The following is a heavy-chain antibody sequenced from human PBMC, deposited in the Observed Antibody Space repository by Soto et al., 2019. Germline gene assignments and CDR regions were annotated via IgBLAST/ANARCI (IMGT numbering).Heavy chain of an antibody. CDR1: GFKFTIYG. V-gene: IGHV3-33*06. J-gene: IGHJ6*02. CDR3: AKDRSSSLDGMDV. D-gene: IGHD6-13*01. Sequence: LRLSCAASGFKFTIYGMHWVRQAPGKGLEWVAVVWYDGSNKYYADSVKGRFTISRDNSKSTLYLQVNSLRAEDTAVYYCAKDRSSSLDGMDVWGQGTTVTVSS. CDR2: VWYDGSNK.